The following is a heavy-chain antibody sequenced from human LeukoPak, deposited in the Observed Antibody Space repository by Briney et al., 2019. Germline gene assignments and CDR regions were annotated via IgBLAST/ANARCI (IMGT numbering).Heavy chain of an antibody. CDR1: GFTFRSYA. V-gene: IGHV3-30-3*01. CDR2: ISSDGTNK. J-gene: IGHJ6*02. D-gene: IGHD2-15*01. CDR3: ARDLTTLEHLGYYYGMDV. Sequence: GGSLRLSCAASGFTFRSYAMHWVRQAPGKGLEWVIVISSDGTNKYYEDSVKGRFTVSRDNSKNTLYLRMNSLRDEDTAVYYCARDLTTLEHLGYYYGMDVWGQGTTVTVSS.